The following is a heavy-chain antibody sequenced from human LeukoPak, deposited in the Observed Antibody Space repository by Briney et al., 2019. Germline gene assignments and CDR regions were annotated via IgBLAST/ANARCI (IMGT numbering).Heavy chain of an antibody. CDR3: AKDNTMIRGIIYYGMDV. CDR1: GFTYSSYD. J-gene: IGHJ6*02. D-gene: IGHD3-10*01. V-gene: IGHV3-23*01. Sequence: GGSLRLSCAASGFTYSSYDMNWVRQAPGRGLELVSTIRGSGGSTYYAASVTGRFTISRDNSKNTLYLQMNSLRAEDTAVYYCAKDNTMIRGIIYYGMDVWGQGTTVTVSS. CDR2: IRGSGGST.